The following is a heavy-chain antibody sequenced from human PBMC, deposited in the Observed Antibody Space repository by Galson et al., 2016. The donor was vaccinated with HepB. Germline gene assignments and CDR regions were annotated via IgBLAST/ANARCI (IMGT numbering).Heavy chain of an antibody. CDR3: ARGNIIARDDASDI. J-gene: IGHJ3*02. CDR1: GFTLTNYF. CDR2: INPSGGSA. Sequence: SVKVSCKASGFTLTNYFIHWVRQAPGQGLEWMGMINPSGGSANYAQKFQGRVTMRRDTSTSTFYMAMSSLRSEDTAVYFCARGNIIARDDASDIWGLGTLVSVFS. D-gene: IGHD6-13*01. V-gene: IGHV1-46*01.